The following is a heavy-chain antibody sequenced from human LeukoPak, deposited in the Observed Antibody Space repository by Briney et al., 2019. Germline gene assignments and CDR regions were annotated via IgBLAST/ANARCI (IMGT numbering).Heavy chain of an antibody. CDR2: INSDGSSL. D-gene: IGHD1-26*01. Sequence: PGGSLRLSCAASGFTFSSYWVQWVRQAPGKGLVWISRINSDGSSLSYADSVKGRFTISRDNAKNTVYLQKNSLRAEDTAVYYCARSRYTGSHFDYWGQGTLVTVSS. V-gene: IGHV3-74*01. CDR1: GFTFSSYW. CDR3: ARSRYTGSHFDY. J-gene: IGHJ4*02.